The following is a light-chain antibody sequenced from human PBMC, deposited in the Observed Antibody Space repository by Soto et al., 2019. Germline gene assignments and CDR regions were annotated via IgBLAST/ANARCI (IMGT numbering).Light chain of an antibody. V-gene: IGLV2-14*03. J-gene: IGLJ7*01. CDR3: TSYTSSTTRVV. CDR2: DVS. CDR1: SSDVGGYDS. Sequence: QSALTQPASVSGSPGQSITISCTGTSSDVGGYDSVSWYQQHPGKAPKLMIYDVSNRPSGVSNRFSGSKSGNTASLTISGLQAEDEADYYCTSYTSSTTRVVLGGGT.